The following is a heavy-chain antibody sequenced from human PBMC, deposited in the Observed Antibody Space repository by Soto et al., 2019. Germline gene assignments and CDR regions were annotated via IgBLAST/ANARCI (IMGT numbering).Heavy chain of an antibody. V-gene: IGHV1-3*01. CDR3: ARAKKGRFDWLHYYYYCMDV. J-gene: IGHJ6*02. D-gene: IGHD3-9*01. CDR2: INAGNGNT. CDR1: GYTFTSYA. Sequence: VASVKVSCEASGYTFTSYAMHWVRQAPGQRLEWMGWINAGNGNTKYSQKFQGRVTITRDTSASTAYMELSSLRSEDTAVYYCARAKKGRFDWLHYYYYCMDVWGQGTTVTVSS.